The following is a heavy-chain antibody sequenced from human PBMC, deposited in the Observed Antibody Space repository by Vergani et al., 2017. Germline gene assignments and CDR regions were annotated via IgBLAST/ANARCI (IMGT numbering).Heavy chain of an antibody. CDR2: ISSSSSYI. D-gene: IGHD1-26*01. CDR3: ARXPLGATYSFYYYYGMDV. Sequence: EVQLVESGGGLVKPGGSLRLSCAASGFTFSSYSMNWVRQAPGKGLEWVSSISSSSSYIYYADSVKGRFTISRDNAKNSLYLQMNSLRAEDTAVYYCARXPLGATYSFYYYYGMDVWGQGTTVTVSS. V-gene: IGHV3-21*01. CDR1: GFTFSSYS. J-gene: IGHJ6*02.